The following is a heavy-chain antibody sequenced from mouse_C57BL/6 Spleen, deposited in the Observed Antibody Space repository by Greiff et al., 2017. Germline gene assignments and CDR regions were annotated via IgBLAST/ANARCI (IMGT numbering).Heavy chain of an antibody. CDR1: GYSITSGYY. CDR2: ISYDGSN. Sequence: EVKLMESGPGLVKPSQSLSLTCSVTGYSITSGYYWNWIRQFPGNKLEWMGYISYDGSNNYNPSLKNRISITRDTSKNQFFLKLNSVTTEDTATYYCARISSVVWGTGTTVTVSS. CDR3: ARISSVV. J-gene: IGHJ1*03. V-gene: IGHV3-6*01.